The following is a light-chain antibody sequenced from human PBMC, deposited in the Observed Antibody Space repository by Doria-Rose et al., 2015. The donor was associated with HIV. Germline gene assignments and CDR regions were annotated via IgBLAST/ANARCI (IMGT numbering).Light chain of an antibody. Sequence: DIVLTQSPGTLSLSPGEGATLSCRASQSFSSTYLAWYQQKPGQAHSLLIYDGSTRATGIPDRFSASWSGTDFTLTINRLEPEDFALYYCHQYGTSWTFGQGTKVEI. J-gene: IGKJ1*01. V-gene: IGKV3-20*01. CDR3: HQYGTSWT. CDR2: DGS. CDR1: QSFSSTY.